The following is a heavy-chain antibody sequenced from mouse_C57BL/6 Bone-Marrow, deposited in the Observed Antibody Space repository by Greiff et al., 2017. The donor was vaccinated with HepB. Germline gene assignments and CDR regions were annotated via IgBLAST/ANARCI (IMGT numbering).Heavy chain of an antibody. D-gene: IGHD2-4*01. CDR2: IWTGGGT. CDR1: GFSLTSYA. Sequence: VHLVESGPGLVAPSQSLSITCTVSGFSLTSYAISWVRQPPGKGLEWLGVIWTGGGTNYNSALKSRLSISKDNSKSQVFLKMNSLQTDDTARYYCARNPIYYDYPYWYFDVWGTGTTVTVSS. J-gene: IGHJ1*03. CDR3: ARNPIYYDYPYWYFDV. V-gene: IGHV2-9-1*01.